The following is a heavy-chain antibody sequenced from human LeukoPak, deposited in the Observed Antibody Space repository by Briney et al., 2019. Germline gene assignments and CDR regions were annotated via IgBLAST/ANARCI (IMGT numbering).Heavy chain of an antibody. Sequence: GGSLRLSCAASGFSFSSYAMSWVRQAPGKGLEWVSSISSSSSYIYYADSVKGRFTISRDNAKNSLYLQMNSLRAEDTAVYYCARVAPEPLLWFGESFPHDAFDIWGQGTMVTVSS. J-gene: IGHJ3*02. CDR2: ISSSSSYI. V-gene: IGHV3-21*01. CDR3: ARVAPEPLLWFGESFPHDAFDI. D-gene: IGHD3-10*01. CDR1: GFSFSSYA.